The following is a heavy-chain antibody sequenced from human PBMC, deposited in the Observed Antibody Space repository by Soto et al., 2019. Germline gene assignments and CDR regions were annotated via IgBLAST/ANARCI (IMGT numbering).Heavy chain of an antibody. V-gene: IGHV3-48*02. J-gene: IGHJ4*02. Sequence: GSLRLSCEASGFTLSSYSMNWVRQAPGKGLEWVSYISSSSSTIYYADSVKGRFTISRDNAKNSLYLQMNSLRDEDTAVYYCARDVGYDSSGSPFDYWGQGTLVTVSS. CDR3: ARDVGYDSSGSPFDY. CDR1: GFTLSSYS. CDR2: ISSSSSTI. D-gene: IGHD3-22*01.